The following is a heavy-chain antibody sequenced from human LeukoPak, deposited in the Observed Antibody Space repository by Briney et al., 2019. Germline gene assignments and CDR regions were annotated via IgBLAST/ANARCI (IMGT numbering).Heavy chain of an antibody. Sequence: GGSLRLSCAASGFTLSSYAMSWVRQAPGKGLEWVSAISGSGGSTYYADSVKGRFTISRDNSKNTLYLQMNSLRAEDTAVYYCAVYSSSWYEGYYFDYWGQGTLVTVSS. V-gene: IGHV3-23*01. D-gene: IGHD6-13*01. CDR2: ISGSGGST. CDR3: AVYSSSWYEGYYFDY. J-gene: IGHJ4*02. CDR1: GFTLSSYA.